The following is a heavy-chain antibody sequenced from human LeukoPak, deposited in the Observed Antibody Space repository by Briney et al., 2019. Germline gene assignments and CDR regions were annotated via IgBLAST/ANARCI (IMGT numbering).Heavy chain of an antibody. V-gene: IGHV4-30-4*08. J-gene: IGHJ6*03. CDR3: AREAPSYYDFWSGQTGWGIDYYYMDV. CDR1: GGSISSGSYY. Sequence: KTSQTLSLTCTVSGGSISSGSYYWSWIRQPPGKGLEWIGYIYYSGSTYYNPSLKSRATISVDTSKNQFSLKLSSVTAADTAVYYCAREAPSYYDFWSGQTGWGIDYYYMDVWGKGTTVTVSS. CDR2: IYYSGST. D-gene: IGHD3-3*01.